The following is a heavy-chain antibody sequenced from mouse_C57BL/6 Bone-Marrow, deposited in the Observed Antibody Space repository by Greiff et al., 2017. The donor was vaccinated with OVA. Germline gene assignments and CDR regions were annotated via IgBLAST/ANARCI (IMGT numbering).Heavy chain of an antibody. D-gene: IGHD2-1*01. J-gene: IGHJ3*01. V-gene: IGHV1-63*01. Sequence: VKLQESGAELVRPGTSVKMSCKASGYTFTNYWIGWAKQRPGHGLEWIGDIYPGGGYTNYNEKFKGKATLTADKSSSTAYMQFSSLTSEDSAIYYCARENYYGNFAYWGQGTLVTVSA. CDR3: ARENYYGNFAY. CDR1: GYTFTNYW. CDR2: IYPGGGYT.